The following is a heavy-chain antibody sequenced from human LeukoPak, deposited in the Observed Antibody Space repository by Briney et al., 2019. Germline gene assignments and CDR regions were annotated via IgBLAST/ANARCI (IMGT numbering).Heavy chain of an antibody. CDR2: INPSGGST. CDR3: ASRQQYSGSYYGMDV. J-gene: IGHJ6*02. D-gene: IGHD1-26*01. Sequence: ASVKVSCKASGYTFTSYYMHWVRQAPGQGLEWMGIINPSGGSTSYAQKFQGRVTMTRATSTSTVYMELSSLRSEDTAVYYCASRQQYSGSYYGMDVWGQGTTVTVSS. CDR1: GYTFTSYY. V-gene: IGHV1-46*01.